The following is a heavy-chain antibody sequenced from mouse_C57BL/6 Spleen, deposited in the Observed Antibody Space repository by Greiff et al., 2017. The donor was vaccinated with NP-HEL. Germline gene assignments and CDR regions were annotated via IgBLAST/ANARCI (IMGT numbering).Heavy chain of an antibody. CDR3: ARRLLRSSWFAY. J-gene: IGHJ3*01. D-gene: IGHD1-1*01. V-gene: IGHV1-69*01. CDR1: GYTFTSYW. CDR2: IDPSDSYT. Sequence: QVQLKQPGAELVMPGASVKLSCKASGYTFTSYWMHWVKQRPGQGLEWIGEIDPSDSYTNYNQKFKGKSTLTVDKSSSTAYMQLSSLTSEDSAVYYCARRLLRSSWFAYWGQGTLVTVSA.